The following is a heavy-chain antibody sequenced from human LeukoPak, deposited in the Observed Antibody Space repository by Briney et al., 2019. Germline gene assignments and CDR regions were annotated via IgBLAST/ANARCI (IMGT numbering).Heavy chain of an antibody. Sequence: GGSLRLSCVASGFTFTNYAMSWVRQAPGKGLEWVSAITGSDGSSYYADSVKGRFTVSRDNSKNTLYLQVNSLRAEDTAVYYCAKWGDYDILTGYYVPDYWGQGTLVTVSS. CDR3: AKWGDYDILTGYYVPDY. CDR2: ITGSDGSS. V-gene: IGHV3-23*01. J-gene: IGHJ4*02. D-gene: IGHD3-9*01. CDR1: GFTFTNYA.